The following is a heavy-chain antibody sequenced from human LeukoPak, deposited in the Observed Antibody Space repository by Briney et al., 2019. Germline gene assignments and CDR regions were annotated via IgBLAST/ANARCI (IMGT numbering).Heavy chain of an antibody. CDR3: GRDALVGYFSYYYMDV. V-gene: IGHV4-59*11. CDR2: ISNCGST. D-gene: IGHD2-15*01. J-gene: IGHJ6*03. CDR1: GGAITSHY. Sequence: SETLSLTCSVSGGAITSHYWTWLRQSPVKGLEWIGDISNCGSTSYNPSLKSRVTISIDTSKNQFSLKLSSVTAADTAVYYCGRDALVGYFSYYYMDVWGKGTTVTVSS.